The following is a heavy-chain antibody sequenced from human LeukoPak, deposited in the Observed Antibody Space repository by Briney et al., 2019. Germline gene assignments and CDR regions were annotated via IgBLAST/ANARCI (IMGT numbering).Heavy chain of an antibody. J-gene: IGHJ3*02. Sequence: GGSLRLSCAASGFTFSDYYMSWIRQAPGKGLEWVSYISSSSSYTNYADSVKGRFTISRDNAKNSLYLQMNSLRAEDTAVYYCARGGNHYDSSGFGAFDIWGQGTMVTVSS. V-gene: IGHV3-11*06. CDR2: ISSSSSYT. CDR1: GFTFSDYY. CDR3: ARGGNHYDSSGFGAFDI. D-gene: IGHD3-22*01.